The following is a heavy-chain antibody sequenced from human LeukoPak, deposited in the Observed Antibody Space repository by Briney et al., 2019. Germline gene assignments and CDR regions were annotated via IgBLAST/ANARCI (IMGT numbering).Heavy chain of an antibody. CDR1: GFTVSNNY. V-gene: IGHV3-66*01. CDR2: IYIGGNT. D-gene: IGHD5-12*01. J-gene: IGHJ4*02. Sequence: GGSLRLSCAVSGFTVSNNYMSWVRQSPGRGLEWVSVIYIGGNTYYADSVKGRFTISRDNSKNTLNLQMNSLRVEDTAVYYCARGYIGYDPFNYWGQGTLVTVSS. CDR3: ARGYIGYDPFNY.